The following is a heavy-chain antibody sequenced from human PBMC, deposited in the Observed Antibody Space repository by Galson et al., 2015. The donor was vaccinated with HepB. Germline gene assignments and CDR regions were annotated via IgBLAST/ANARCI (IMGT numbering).Heavy chain of an antibody. CDR3: ARSQWELLGSWLDS. D-gene: IGHD1-26*01. V-gene: IGHV3-7*05. CDR1: GFTFSTYW. Sequence: SLRLSCAASGFTFSTYWMSWVRQAPGKGLEWVANIKQDGGEKYYVDSVKGRFTISRDNAKNSLYLQMTSLRVEDTAMYYCARSQWELLGSWLDSWGQGTLVSVSS. CDR2: IKQDGGEK. J-gene: IGHJ5*01.